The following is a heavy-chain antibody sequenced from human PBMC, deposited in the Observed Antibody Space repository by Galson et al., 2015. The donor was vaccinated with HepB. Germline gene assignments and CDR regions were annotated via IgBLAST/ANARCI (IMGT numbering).Heavy chain of an antibody. V-gene: IGHV4-4*02. Sequence: ETLSLTCAVSGGSISSGNWWSWVRQPPGKGVEWIGEVYQSGSTNYSPSLKSRVTISVDKSKNQFSLNLSSVTAADTAVYYCAREYPREAAFDIWGQGTMVTVSS. CDR2: VYQSGST. CDR3: AREYPREAAFDI. D-gene: IGHD1-26*01. CDR1: GGSISSGNW. J-gene: IGHJ3*02.